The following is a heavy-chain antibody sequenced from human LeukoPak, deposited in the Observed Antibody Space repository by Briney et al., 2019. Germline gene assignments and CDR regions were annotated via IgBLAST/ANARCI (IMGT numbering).Heavy chain of an antibody. CDR1: GFTFSKYA. CDR2: ISASGDST. D-gene: IGHD1-1*01. Sequence: GGSLRLSCAASGFTFSKYAMSWVRQAPGKGLEWVSGISASGDSTYYADSVKGRITISRDNSKNTLYLQMNSLRAEDTAVYYCARRQGTTLNFDYWGQGTLVTVSS. CDR3: ARRQGTTLNFDY. V-gene: IGHV3-23*01. J-gene: IGHJ4*02.